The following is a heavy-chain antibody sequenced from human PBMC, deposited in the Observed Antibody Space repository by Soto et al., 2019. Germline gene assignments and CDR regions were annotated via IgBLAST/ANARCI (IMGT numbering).Heavy chain of an antibody. V-gene: IGHV3-66*01. Sequence: GGSLRLSCAASGFTVSSNYMSWVRQAPGKGLEWVSVIYSGGSTYYADSVKGRFTISRDNSKNTLYLQMNSLRAEDTSLYYCASPYGYSSSWYAFDIWGQGTMVTVSS. CDR3: ASPYGYSSSWYAFDI. CDR1: GFTVSSNY. D-gene: IGHD6-13*01. CDR2: IYSGGST. J-gene: IGHJ3*02.